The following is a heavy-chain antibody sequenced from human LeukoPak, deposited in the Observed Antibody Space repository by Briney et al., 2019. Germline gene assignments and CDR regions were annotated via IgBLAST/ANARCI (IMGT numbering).Heavy chain of an antibody. CDR2: ISPGGGPT. CDR3: ARLWFGESTFDY. V-gene: IGHV3-23*01. CDR1: GFPFSSHG. J-gene: IGHJ4*02. D-gene: IGHD3-10*01. Sequence: GGSLRLSCAGSGFPFSSHGMNWVRQAPGKGLEWVSGISPGGGPTYYADSVKGRFTISRDDSKNTLYLQMNSLRAEDTAVYYCARLWFGESTFDYWGQGTLVTVSS.